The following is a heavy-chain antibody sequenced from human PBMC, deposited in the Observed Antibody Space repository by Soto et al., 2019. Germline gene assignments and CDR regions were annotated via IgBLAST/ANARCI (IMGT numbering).Heavy chain of an antibody. D-gene: IGHD6-19*01. CDR2: IYPGDSDT. Sequence: GESLKISCKGSGYSFTSYWIGWVCQMPGKGLEWMGIIYPGDSDTRYSPSFQGQVTISADKSISTAYLQWSSLKASDTAMYYCETGGIEVAVELDYWGQGTLVTVSS. V-gene: IGHV5-51*01. J-gene: IGHJ4*02. CDR1: GYSFTSYW. CDR3: ETGGIEVAVELDY.